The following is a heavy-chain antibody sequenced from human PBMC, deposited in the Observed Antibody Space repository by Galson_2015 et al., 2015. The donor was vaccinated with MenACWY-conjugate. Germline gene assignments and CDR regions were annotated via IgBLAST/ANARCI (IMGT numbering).Heavy chain of an antibody. D-gene: IGHD3-22*01. V-gene: IGHV3-64D*09. CDR3: VKDRNPKNYYDSSVVGFGVYFQH. J-gene: IGHJ1*01. CDR1: GFTFSSYA. Sequence: SLRLSCAASGFTFSSYAMHWVRQAPGKGLEYVSAISSNGGSTYYADSVKGRFTISRDNSKNTLYLQMSSLRAEDTAVYYCVKDRNPKNYYDSSVVGFGVYFQHWGQGTLVTVSS. CDR2: ISSNGGST.